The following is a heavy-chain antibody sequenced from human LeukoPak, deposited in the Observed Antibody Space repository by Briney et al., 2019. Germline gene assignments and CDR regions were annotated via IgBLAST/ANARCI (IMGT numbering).Heavy chain of an antibody. CDR1: GFTFSSYA. Sequence: GGSLRLSCAASGFTFSSYATHWVRQAPGKGLEWVAVMSYDGSNKYYADSVKGRFTISRDNSKNTLYLQMNSLRAEDTAVYYCARDRGYYDSSGYHQYYYFDYWGQGTLVTVSS. CDR3: ARDRGYYDSSGYHQYYYFDY. CDR2: MSYDGSNK. J-gene: IGHJ4*02. D-gene: IGHD3-22*01. V-gene: IGHV3-30*04.